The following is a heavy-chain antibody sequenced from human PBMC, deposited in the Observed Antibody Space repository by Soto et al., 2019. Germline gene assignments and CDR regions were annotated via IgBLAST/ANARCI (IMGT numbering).Heavy chain of an antibody. CDR3: ARSDYDILTGYFNRFDY. V-gene: IGHV5-51*01. CDR2: IYPGGSDT. Sequence: GESLKISCKGSGYSFTSYWIGWVRQMPGKGLEWMGIIYPGGSDTRYSPSFQGQVTISADKSISTAYLQWSSLKASDTAMYYCARSDYDILTGYFNRFDYWGQGTLVTVSS. J-gene: IGHJ4*02. D-gene: IGHD3-9*01. CDR1: GYSFTSYW.